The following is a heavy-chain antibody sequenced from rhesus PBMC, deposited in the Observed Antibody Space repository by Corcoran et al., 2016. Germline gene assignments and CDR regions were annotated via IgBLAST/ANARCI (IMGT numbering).Heavy chain of an antibody. J-gene: IGHJ4*01. V-gene: IGHV4S12*01. CDR1: GGTISSGYYF. CDR3: ARAGPRGVIAFDY. D-gene: IGHD3-34*01. CDR2: IFSNSETT. Sequence: QVQLQESGPGVVKPSETLSLTCAGSGGTISSGYYFWSWIRLSPGKGLDWIWGIFSNSETTNYHTSLKSRVHISNDTSKNQLPLKLSSVNATDKAVYYCARAGPRGVIAFDYWGQGVLVTVSS.